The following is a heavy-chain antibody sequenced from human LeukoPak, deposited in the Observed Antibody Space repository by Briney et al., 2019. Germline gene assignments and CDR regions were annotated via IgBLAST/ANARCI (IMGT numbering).Heavy chain of an antibody. CDR2: ISGSGGST. Sequence: PGGSLRLSCAGSGFTFSNYAMSWVRQAPGKGLEWVSTISGSGGSTYYADSVKGRFTISRDNSKNTLYLQMNSLRAEDTAVYYCARVSAADSSGYSDAFDIWGQGTMVTVSS. V-gene: IGHV3-23*01. CDR3: ARVSAADSSGYSDAFDI. CDR1: GFTFSNYA. D-gene: IGHD3-22*01. J-gene: IGHJ3*02.